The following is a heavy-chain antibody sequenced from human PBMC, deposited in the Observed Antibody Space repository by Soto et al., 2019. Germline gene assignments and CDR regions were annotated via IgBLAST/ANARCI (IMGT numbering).Heavy chain of an antibody. Sequence: EVQLVESGGGLVQPGGSLRLSCAASGFSLSDYWMNWVRQAPGKGLEWVAIIKQDGSDRYYVDSVKGRFTISRDNAKNSLYLQVSSLSVEDTALYYCARGRGWLHDYWGQGTLVTVSS. D-gene: IGHD6-19*01. CDR2: IKQDGSDR. V-gene: IGHV3-7*01. CDR3: ARGRGWLHDY. CDR1: GFSLSDYW. J-gene: IGHJ4*02.